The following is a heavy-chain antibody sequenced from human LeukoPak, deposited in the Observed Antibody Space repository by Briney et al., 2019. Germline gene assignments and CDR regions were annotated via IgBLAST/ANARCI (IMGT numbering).Heavy chain of an antibody. Sequence: GGSLRLSCAASGFTFSKNWMSWVRQAPGKGLEWVANIQRDGSEKYYVGSVKGRFTISRDNARNSLYLHMNRLRVEDTAVYYCARAVGKYYDILTGYHWGQGTLVTVSA. CDR1: GFTFSKNW. V-gene: IGHV3-7*01. J-gene: IGHJ4*02. CDR3: ARAVGKYYDILTGYH. D-gene: IGHD3-9*01. CDR2: IQRDGSEK.